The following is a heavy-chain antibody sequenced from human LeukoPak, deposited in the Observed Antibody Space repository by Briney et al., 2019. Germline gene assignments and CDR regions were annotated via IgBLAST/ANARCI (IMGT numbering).Heavy chain of an antibody. Sequence: ASVKVSCKASGGTFSSYAISWVRQAPGQGLEWMGWINPDSSETNYAQKFQGRVTMTRDTSISTVYMELSRLRSDDTAVYYCARDGAFDIWGQGTMVTVSS. V-gene: IGHV1-2*02. CDR1: GGTFSSYA. CDR2: INPDSSET. CDR3: ARDGAFDI. J-gene: IGHJ3*02.